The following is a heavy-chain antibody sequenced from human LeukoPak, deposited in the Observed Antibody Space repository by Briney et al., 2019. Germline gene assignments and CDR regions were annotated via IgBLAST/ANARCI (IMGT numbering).Heavy chain of an antibody. CDR3: ARVGEMATIRD. Sequence: PSEALSLTRTDSGGSLSSYFWSWVRPPPGRGLEWMGYIYNRGSIHHNPPIKSRASISVDTSKNQISLYLGSVTAADTAVYDCARVGEMATIRDWGPGFLVTVSS. J-gene: IGHJ4*02. V-gene: IGHV4-59*01. CDR1: GGSLSSYF. D-gene: IGHD5-24*01. CDR2: IYNRGSI.